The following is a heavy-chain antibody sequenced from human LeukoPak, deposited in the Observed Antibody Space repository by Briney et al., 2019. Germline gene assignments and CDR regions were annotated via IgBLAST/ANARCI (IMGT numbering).Heavy chain of an antibody. J-gene: IGHJ4*02. V-gene: IGHV1-2*02. CDR2: INPNSGDT. CDR3: ARLLMVRGVLISYFDY. CDR1: GYTFTGYY. D-gene: IGHD3-10*01. Sequence: ASVKVSCKASGYTFTGYYMHWVRQAPGQGLEWMGWINPNSGDTKYAQKFQGRVTMTRDTSISTAYMELSRLRSDDTAVYYCARLLMVRGVLISYFDYWGQGTLVTVSS.